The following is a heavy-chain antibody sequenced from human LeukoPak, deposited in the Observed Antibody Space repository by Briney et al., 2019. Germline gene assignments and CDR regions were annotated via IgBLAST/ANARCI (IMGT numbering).Heavy chain of an antibody. V-gene: IGHV4-30-4*08. CDR2: IYYSGST. D-gene: IGHD6-13*01. CDR1: GGSISSGDYY. J-gene: IGHJ4*02. CDR3: ARDVAAAETPFDY. Sequence: SQTLSLTCTVSGGSISSGDYYWSWIRQPPGKGLEWIGYIYYSGSTYYNPSLKSRVTISVDTSKNQFSLKLSSVTAADTAVYYCARDVAAAETPFDYWGQGTLVTVSS.